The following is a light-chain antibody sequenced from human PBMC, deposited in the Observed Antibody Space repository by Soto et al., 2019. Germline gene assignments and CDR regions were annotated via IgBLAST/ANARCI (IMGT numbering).Light chain of an antibody. J-gene: IGKJ4*01. CDR1: QGISSY. CDR3: QQLDSYPLT. Sequence: IQLTQSPSSLSASVGDRVTITCRASQGISSYLAWYRQEAGKAPKFLIYAASTLQSGVPSRFSGGGSGTDFTLTISSLQPEDFATYYCQQLDSYPLTFGGGTKVDIK. CDR2: AAS. V-gene: IGKV1-9*01.